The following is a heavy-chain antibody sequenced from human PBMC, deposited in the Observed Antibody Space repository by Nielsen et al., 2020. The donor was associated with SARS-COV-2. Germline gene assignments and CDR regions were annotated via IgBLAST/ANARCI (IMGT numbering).Heavy chain of an antibody. V-gene: IGHV1-18*01. CDR2: ISAYNGNT. J-gene: IGHJ4*02. Sequence: ASVKVSCKASGYTFTSYGISWVRQAPGQGLEWMGWISAYNGNTNYAQKFQGRVTITADESTSTAYMELSSLRSEDTAVYYCARAAGVVPAAMPEDYWGQGTLVTVSS. CDR1: GYTFTSYG. D-gene: IGHD2-2*01. CDR3: ARAAGVVPAAMPEDY.